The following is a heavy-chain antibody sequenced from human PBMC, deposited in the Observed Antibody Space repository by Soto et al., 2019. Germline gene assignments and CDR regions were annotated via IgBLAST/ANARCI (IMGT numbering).Heavy chain of an antibody. CDR2: IFYGGST. CDR3: AAFVVPASRNTGFDF. D-gene: IGHD2-15*01. Sequence: SETLSLTCIVSGVSIKTNDYYWGWVRQPPGKGLEWIGNIFYGGSTFYNPSLRTRLSISVDTSKNQFSLRLNSVTAADTAVYYCAAFVVPASRNTGFDFWGQGTLVTVSS. CDR1: GVSIKTNDYY. V-gene: IGHV4-39*01. J-gene: IGHJ4*02.